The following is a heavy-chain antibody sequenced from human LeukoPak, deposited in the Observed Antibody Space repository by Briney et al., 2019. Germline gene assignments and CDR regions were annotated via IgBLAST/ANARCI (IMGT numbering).Heavy chain of an antibody. J-gene: IGHJ5*02. CDR3: AREEDHGSGSYRDFRWFDP. D-gene: IGHD3-10*01. CDR2: INHSGST. Sequence: SETLSLTCAVYGGSFSGYYWSWIRQPPGKWLEWIGEINHSGSTNYNPSLKSGVTISVDTSKNQFSLKLSSVTAANTAVYYCAREEDHGSGSYRDFRWFDPWGQGTLVTVSS. CDR1: GGSFSGYY. V-gene: IGHV4-34*01.